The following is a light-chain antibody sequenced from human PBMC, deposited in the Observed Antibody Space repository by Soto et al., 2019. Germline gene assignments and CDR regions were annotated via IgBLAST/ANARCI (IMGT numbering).Light chain of an antibody. Sequence: QSVLTQPPSVSGAPGQRVTISCTGSSSNIGAGYDVHWYQQLPGTAPKLLIYGNSNRPSGVPDRFSGAKSGTSASLAITGLQGEYEADYYCQSYDSSLSVVFGGGTKLTVL. CDR3: QSYDSSLSVV. V-gene: IGLV1-40*01. CDR1: SSNIGAGYD. J-gene: IGLJ2*01. CDR2: GNS.